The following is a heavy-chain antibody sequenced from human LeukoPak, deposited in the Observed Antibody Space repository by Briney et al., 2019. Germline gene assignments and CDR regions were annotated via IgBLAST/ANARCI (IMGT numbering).Heavy chain of an antibody. CDR1: GGSINSGGSY. Sequence: SEALSLTCSVSGGSINSGGSYWSWIRQHPGKGLEWIGCIYYSWSSYYNPSLKSRVTLSLDTSKNQFSLKLSSVTAADTAVYYCARDNGDYRSIYYYMDVWGKGTTVTVSS. CDR2: IYYSWSS. V-gene: IGHV4-31*03. J-gene: IGHJ6*03. CDR3: ARDNGDYRSIYYYMDV. D-gene: IGHD4-11*01.